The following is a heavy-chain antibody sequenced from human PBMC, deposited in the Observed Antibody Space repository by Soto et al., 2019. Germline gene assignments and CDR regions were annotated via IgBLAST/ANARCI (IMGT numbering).Heavy chain of an antibody. Sequence: QVQLQQGGAGLLKPSDTLSLTCGVYGGSFSGYYWNWIRQPPGQGLEWIGEIDPGGSSNFNPFLKSRVPISVDTSKNQFSLTLYSRTAADTAVYFAARGQGVPITVPADDFWRLGRYYYMDVWGKGTPVTVSS. V-gene: IGHV4-34*01. CDR2: IDPGGSS. J-gene: IGHJ6*03. CDR3: ARGQGVPITVPADDFWRLGRYYYMDV. D-gene: IGHD3-3*01. CDR1: GGSFSGYY.